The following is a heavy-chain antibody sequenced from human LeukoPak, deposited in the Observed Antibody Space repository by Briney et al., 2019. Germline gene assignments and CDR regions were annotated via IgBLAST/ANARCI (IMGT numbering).Heavy chain of an antibody. D-gene: IGHD5-18*01. Sequence: SETLSLTCAVSGGSFSGYYWSWIRQPPGKGLEWVGEINHSGSTNYNPSLKSRVTISVDTSKNQFSLKLSSVTAADTAVYYCARGRYSYGSYNWFDPWGQGTLVTVSS. V-gene: IGHV4-34*01. CDR2: INHSGST. CDR1: GGSFSGYY. J-gene: IGHJ5*02. CDR3: ARGRYSYGSYNWFDP.